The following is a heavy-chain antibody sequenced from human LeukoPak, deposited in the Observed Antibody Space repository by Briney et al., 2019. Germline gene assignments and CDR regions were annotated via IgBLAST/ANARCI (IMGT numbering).Heavy chain of an antibody. CDR3: ARTVGATRAPFGY. Sequence: ASVKVSCKASGYTFTGYYMHWVRQAPGQGLEWMGWINPNSGGTNYAQKFQGWVTMTRDTSISTAYMELSRLRSDDTAVYYCARTVGATRAPFGYWGQGTLVTVSS. CDR2: INPNSGGT. J-gene: IGHJ4*02. V-gene: IGHV1-2*04. CDR1: GYTFTGYY. D-gene: IGHD1-26*01.